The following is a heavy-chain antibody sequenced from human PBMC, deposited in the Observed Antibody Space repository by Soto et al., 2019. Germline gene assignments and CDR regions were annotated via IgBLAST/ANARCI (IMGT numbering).Heavy chain of an antibody. CDR3: ARLFPRVVPAAIYFDY. J-gene: IGHJ4*02. CDR1: GFTFSSYD. CDR2: IYYSGST. V-gene: IGHV4-39*01. Sequence: PGGSLRLSCAASGFTFSSYDMSWVRQVPGKGLEWIGSIYYSGSTYYNPSLKSRVTITIDTSKNQFSLKLSSVTAADTAVYYCARLFPRVVPAAIYFDYWGQGT. D-gene: IGHD2-2*01.